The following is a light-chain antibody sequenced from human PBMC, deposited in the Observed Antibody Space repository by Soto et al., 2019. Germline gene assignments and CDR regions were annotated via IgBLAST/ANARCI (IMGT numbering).Light chain of an antibody. Sequence: QSVLTQPASVSGSPGQSITISCTITSSDIGSHNLVSWYQQHPGKAPKFLIYEGTKRPSGVSNRFSGSQSGTTASLTISGLQADDEADYYCCSYAGSSTSYVFGTGTKVTVL. V-gene: IGLV2-23*01. J-gene: IGLJ1*01. CDR1: SSDIGSHNL. CDR3: CSYAGSSTSYV. CDR2: EGT.